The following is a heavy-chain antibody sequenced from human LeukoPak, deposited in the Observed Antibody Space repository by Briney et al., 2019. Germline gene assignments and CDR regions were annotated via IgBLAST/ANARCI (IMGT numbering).Heavy chain of an antibody. D-gene: IGHD1-26*01. V-gene: IGHV4-59*08. J-gene: IGHJ4*02. Sequence: SETLSLTCTVSGASISSFYWSWIRQPPGEGLGWIGYIYYSGITNYNPSLNSRVTISVDTSKNQFSLKMSSVTAADTAVYYCATQGSGSRAAFDYVGQGTLVTVSS. CDR2: IYYSGIT. CDR3: ATQGSGSRAAFDY. CDR1: GASISSFY.